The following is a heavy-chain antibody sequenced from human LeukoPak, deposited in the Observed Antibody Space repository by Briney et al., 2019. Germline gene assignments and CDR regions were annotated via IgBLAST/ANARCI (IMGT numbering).Heavy chain of an antibody. CDR2: IYHSGST. J-gene: IGHJ3*02. CDR3: ARQVGATIGDAFDI. V-gene: IGHV4-38-2*01. D-gene: IGHD1-26*01. CDR1: GYSISSGYY. Sequence: SETLSLTCAVSGYSISSGYYWGWIRQPPGKGLEWIGSIYHSGSTYYNPSLKSRVTISVDTSKNQFSLKLNSVTAADTAVYYCARQVGATIGDAFDIWGQGTMVTVSS.